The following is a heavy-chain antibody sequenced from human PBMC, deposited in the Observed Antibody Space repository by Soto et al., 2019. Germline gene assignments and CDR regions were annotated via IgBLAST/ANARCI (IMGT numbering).Heavy chain of an antibody. CDR3: VHSRCGGDCLRSYSSHYYYGMDV. CDR2: IYWDNDK. CDR1: GFSLSTGGVG. J-gene: IGHJ6*02. V-gene: IGHV2-5*02. D-gene: IGHD2-21*02. Sequence: QITLKESGPTLVKPTQTLTLTCTFSGFSLSTGGVGVGWIRQPPGKALEWLALIYWDNDKRYSPSLRSRLTLTKDTSKTQVVLTMPNMDPVDTATYYCVHSRCGGDCLRSYSSHYYYGMDVWGQGTTVTVFS.